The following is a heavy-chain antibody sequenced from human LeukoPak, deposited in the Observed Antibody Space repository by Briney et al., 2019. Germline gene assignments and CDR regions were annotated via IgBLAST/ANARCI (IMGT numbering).Heavy chain of an antibody. CDR3: AKDLWYFDY. J-gene: IGHJ4*02. V-gene: IGHV3-23*01. CDR2: ISNNGGYT. D-gene: IGHD3-16*01. CDR1: GFTFSSSA. Sequence: GGSLRLSCAASGFTFSSSAMSWVRQAPGKGLEWVSAISNNGGYTYYADSVQGRFTISRDNSKSTLCLQMNSLRAEDTAVYYCAKDLWYFDYWGQGTLVTVSS.